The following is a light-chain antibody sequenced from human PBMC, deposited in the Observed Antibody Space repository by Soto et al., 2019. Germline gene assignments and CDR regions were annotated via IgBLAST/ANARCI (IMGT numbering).Light chain of an antibody. CDR2: EVS. J-gene: IGLJ1*01. Sequence: QSALTQPASVSGSPGQSITISCTGTSSDVGGYKYVSWYQQHRGKAPKLMIFEVSNRPSGVSNRFSGSKPGNTASLTISGLQAEDEPDYSCSSYTSSSPLAFGTGTKVTVL. CDR3: SSYTSSSPLA. V-gene: IGLV2-14*01. CDR1: SSDVGGYKY.